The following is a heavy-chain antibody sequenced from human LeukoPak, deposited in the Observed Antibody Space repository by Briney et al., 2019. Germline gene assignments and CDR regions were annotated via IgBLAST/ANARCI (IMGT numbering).Heavy chain of an antibody. CDR2: MYYSGTT. CDR1: SGSISSSSYY. Sequence: TSETLSLTCTISSGSISSSSYYWSWIRQPPGKGLEWIGSMYYSGTTNSNPSLKRRVSISLDTSKNQFSLKLSSMTAADTAVYYCARNYYGSGSYYSFDYWGQGTLVTVS. D-gene: IGHD3-10*01. J-gene: IGHJ4*02. CDR3: ARNYYGSGSYYSFDY. V-gene: IGHV4-61*05.